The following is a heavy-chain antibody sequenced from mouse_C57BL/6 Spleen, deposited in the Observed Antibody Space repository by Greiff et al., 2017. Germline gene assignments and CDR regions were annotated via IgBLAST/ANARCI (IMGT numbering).Heavy chain of an antibody. CDR2: INPYNGGT. V-gene: IGHV1-19*01. Sequence: VQLQQSGPVLVKPGASVKMSCKASGYTFTDYYMNWVKQSHGKSLEWIGVINPYNGGTSYNQKFKGKATLTVDKSSSTAYMELNSLTSEDSAVYYCARGDYYGPWDAMDYWGQGTSVTVSS. D-gene: IGHD1-1*01. CDR1: GYTFTDYY. CDR3: ARGDYYGPWDAMDY. J-gene: IGHJ4*01.